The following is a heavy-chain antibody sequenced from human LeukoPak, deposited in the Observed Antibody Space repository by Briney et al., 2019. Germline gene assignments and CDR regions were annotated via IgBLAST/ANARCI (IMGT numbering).Heavy chain of an antibody. V-gene: IGHV3-23*01. CDR1: GFTFSSYP. CDR3: ARGVEEKGYSQH. J-gene: IGHJ1*01. D-gene: IGHD5-24*01. Sequence: PGRSLRLSCAASGFTFSSYPMSWVRQAPGKGLEWVSTINHSGGSTYYADSVKGRFTFSRDNSKNTLYLQMNSLRAEDTAVYYCARGVEEKGYSQHWGQGTLVTVSS. CDR2: INHSGGST.